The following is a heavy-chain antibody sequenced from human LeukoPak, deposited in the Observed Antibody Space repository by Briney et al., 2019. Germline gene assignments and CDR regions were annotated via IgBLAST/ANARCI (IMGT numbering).Heavy chain of an antibody. D-gene: IGHD4-17*01. J-gene: IGHJ6*03. CDR3: ARATTTVTTYWYYYYYMDV. V-gene: IGHV4-61*02. CDR1: GGSMSSGSYY. Sequence: PSETLSLTCTVSGGSMSSGSYYWSWIRQPAGKGLEWIGRIYTSGSTNYNPSLKSRVTISVDTSKNQFSLKLSSVTAADTAVYYCARATTTVTTYWYYYYYMDVWGKGTTVTISS. CDR2: IYTSGST.